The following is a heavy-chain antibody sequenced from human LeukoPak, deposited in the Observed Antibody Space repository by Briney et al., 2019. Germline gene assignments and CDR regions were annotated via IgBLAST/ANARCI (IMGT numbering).Heavy chain of an antibody. D-gene: IGHD5-18*01. J-gene: IGHJ4*02. CDR2: INPSRDST. CDR3: ARDLSYGDGPLDY. CDR1: GYTFTNYY. Sequence: SVKLSCKASGYTFTNYYMHWVRLAPGQGLEWMGIINPSRDSTSYAQKFQGRVTMTRDTSTSTVYMELSSLRSEDTAVYYCARDLSYGDGPLDYWGPGDLGSVSS. V-gene: IGHV1-46*01.